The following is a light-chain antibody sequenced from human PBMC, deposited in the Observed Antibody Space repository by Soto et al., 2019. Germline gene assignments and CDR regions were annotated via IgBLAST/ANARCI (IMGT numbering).Light chain of an antibody. Sequence: DLEMTQSPSSLSASLGDRVTITCQARQDISNYLNCYHQKPGKAPRLLMYDASNLETGVPSRFSGSGSGTDFTVTISSLQPEDNETYYCQQYDSFPITFGQGTRLENK. CDR3: QQYDSFPIT. CDR1: QDISNY. J-gene: IGKJ5*01. V-gene: IGKV1-33*01. CDR2: DAS.